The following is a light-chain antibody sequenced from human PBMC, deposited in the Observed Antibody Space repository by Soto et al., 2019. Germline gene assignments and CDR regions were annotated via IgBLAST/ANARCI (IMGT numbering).Light chain of an antibody. V-gene: IGKV3-15*01. CDR3: QQSNNWPLYT. J-gene: IGKJ2*01. CDR2: GAS. Sequence: EIVMTQSPATLSVSPGERATLSCRASQSVSSDLAWYQQKPGQAPRLLIYGASTRAIGIPARFSGSGSGTEFTLPISSLQSEDFAVYYCQQSNNWPLYTFGQGTKLELK. CDR1: QSVSSD.